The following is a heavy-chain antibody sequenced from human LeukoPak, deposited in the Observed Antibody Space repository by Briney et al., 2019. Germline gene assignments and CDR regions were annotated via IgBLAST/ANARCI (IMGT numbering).Heavy chain of an antibody. CDR3: ARSPPMSQFDY. V-gene: IGHV3-66*02. Sequence: PGGSLRLSCAASGFTVSSNYMSWVRQAPGKGLEWASVIYSGGSTYYADSVKGRFTISRDNSKNTLYLQMNSLRAEDTAVYYCARSPPMSQFDYWGQGTLVTVSS. J-gene: IGHJ4*02. CDR2: IYSGGST. CDR1: GFTVSSNY. D-gene: IGHD3-22*01.